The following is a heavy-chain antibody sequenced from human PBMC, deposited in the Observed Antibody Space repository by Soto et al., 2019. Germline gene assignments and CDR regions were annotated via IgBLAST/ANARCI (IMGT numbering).Heavy chain of an antibody. CDR3: ARELGYCSSTSCDKGYYGMDV. V-gene: IGHV3-33*01. J-gene: IGHJ6*02. Sequence: HPXESLSLSCAASGFTFSSYGMHWVRQAPGKGLVWVAVICYDGSNKYYADSVKGRFIISRDNSKNTLYLQMNSLRAEDTAVYYCARELGYCSSTSCDKGYYGMDVWGPGTTVTVSS. D-gene: IGHD2-2*02. CDR1: GFTFSSYG. CDR2: ICYDGSNK.